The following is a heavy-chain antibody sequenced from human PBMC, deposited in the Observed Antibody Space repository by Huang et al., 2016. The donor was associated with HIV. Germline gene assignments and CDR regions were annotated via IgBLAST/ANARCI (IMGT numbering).Heavy chain of an antibody. CDR3: ARDPKYHRIGYYRQRRGIDI. CDR2: ISAASGDT. Sequence: QIQLMQSGPELKQPGASVKVSCKASGYTFTSYGIPWVRQAPGQGPEWMGWISAASGDTEYAQKVQGRVTLTTDTATNIAYMELRSLRADDTAKYYCARDPKYHRIGYYRQRRGIDIWGQGTMVIVSS. CDR1: GYTFTSYG. V-gene: IGHV1-18*01. J-gene: IGHJ3*02. D-gene: IGHD3-22*01.